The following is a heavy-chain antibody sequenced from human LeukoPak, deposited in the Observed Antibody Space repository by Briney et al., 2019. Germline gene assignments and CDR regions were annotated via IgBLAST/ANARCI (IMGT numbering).Heavy chain of an antibody. CDR2: ISSRSTYI. V-gene: IGHV3-21*01. J-gene: IGHJ4*02. D-gene: IGHD2/OR15-2a*01. Sequence: GGSLRLSCAASGFTFSNYSMNWVRQAPGEGLEWVSSISSRSTYIYHADSVKGRFTISRDNAKNSLFLQMYSLRAEDTAVYYCARDWFHAIDYWGQGTLVTVSS. CDR3: ARDWFHAIDY. CDR1: GFTFSNYS.